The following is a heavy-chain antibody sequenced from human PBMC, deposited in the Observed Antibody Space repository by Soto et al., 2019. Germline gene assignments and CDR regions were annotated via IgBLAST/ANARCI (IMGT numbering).Heavy chain of an antibody. D-gene: IGHD2-8*01. CDR1: GINFFAHS. CDR3: VRVRNNNDKRLDV. CDR2: IWYDGKT. J-gene: IGHJ6*02. Sequence: XESLRLSFDTCGINFFAHSMHGVGQAPGKGLEWVALIWYDGKTYYADAVRGRFTISRDTSTTTLFLEMQSLRPEDTAVYFCVRVRNNNDKRLDVWGQGTTVTVSS. V-gene: IGHV3-33*02.